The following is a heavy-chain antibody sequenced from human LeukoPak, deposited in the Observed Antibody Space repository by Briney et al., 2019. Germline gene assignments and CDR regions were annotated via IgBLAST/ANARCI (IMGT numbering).Heavy chain of an antibody. J-gene: IGHJ6*03. CDR1: GYTFTGYY. Sequence: VASVKVSCKASGYTFTGYYMHWVRQAPGQGLEWMGIINPSGGRTSYAQKFQGRVTMTRDTSTSTVYMELSSLRSEDTAVYYCARDPYCSSPSCSWGSRGYYYMDVWGKGTTVTVSS. D-gene: IGHD2-2*01. V-gene: IGHV1-46*01. CDR2: INPSGGRT. CDR3: ARDPYCSSPSCSWGSRGYYYMDV.